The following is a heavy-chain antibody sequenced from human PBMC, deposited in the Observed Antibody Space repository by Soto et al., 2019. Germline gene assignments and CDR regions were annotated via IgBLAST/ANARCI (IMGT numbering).Heavy chain of an antibody. V-gene: IGHV4-34*01. CDR2: INQGGDT. CDR3: ARLPYCSGEGCHRDATQWFLP. J-gene: IGHJ5*02. Sequence: PSETLSLTCSVFGGSFSGYYWTWIRQSPNKGLEWIGEINQGGDTNYNPSLKSRLTISIETSKKQLSLKLRSVTAADTAVYYCARLPYCSGEGCHRDATQWFLPSGQGPQVNLAS. CDR1: GGSFSGYY. D-gene: IGHD2-15*01.